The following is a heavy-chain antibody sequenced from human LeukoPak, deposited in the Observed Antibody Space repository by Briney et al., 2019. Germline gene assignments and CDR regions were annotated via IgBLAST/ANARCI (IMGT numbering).Heavy chain of an antibody. J-gene: IGHJ4*02. V-gene: IGHV3-23*01. CDR1: GFTFSSYA. D-gene: IGHD6-19*01. CDR3: AKDLIAVAGTALDY. CDR2: ISGSGGST. Sequence: GGSLRLSCAASGFTFSSYAMSWVRQAPGKGLEWVSAISGSGGSTYYADPVKGRFTISRDNSKNTLYLQMNSLRAEDTAVYYCAKDLIAVAGTALDYWGQGTLVTVSS.